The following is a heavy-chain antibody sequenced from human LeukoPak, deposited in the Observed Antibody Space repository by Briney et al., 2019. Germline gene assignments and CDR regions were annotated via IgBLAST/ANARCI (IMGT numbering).Heavy chain of an antibody. CDR1: GFTFSSYG. Sequence: GRSLRLSCAASGFTFSSYGMHWVRQAPGKGLEWVAVISYDGSNKYYADPVKGRFTISRDNSKNTLYLQMNSLRAEDTAVYYCAKDLSSSWYVHYYYYYGMDVWGQGTTVTVSS. D-gene: IGHD6-13*01. CDR2: ISYDGSNK. V-gene: IGHV3-30*18. J-gene: IGHJ6*02. CDR3: AKDLSSSWYVHYYYYYGMDV.